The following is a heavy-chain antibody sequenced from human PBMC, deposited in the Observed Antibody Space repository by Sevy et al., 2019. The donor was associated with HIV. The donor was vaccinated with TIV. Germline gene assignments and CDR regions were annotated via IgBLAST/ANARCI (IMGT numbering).Heavy chain of an antibody. CDR1: GFTFSDHY. CDR2: IRNKADSYTT. V-gene: IGHV3-72*01. J-gene: IGHJ4*01. CDR3: ATHAGIAAAGRVFDY. Sequence: GGSLRLSCAASGFTFSDHYMEWVRQAPGKGLEWVGRIRNKADSYTTEYAASVKGRFTISRDDSKNSLYLLMNSLKTEDTAVYYCATHAGIAAAGRVFDYWGHGTLVTSPQ. D-gene: IGHD6-13*01.